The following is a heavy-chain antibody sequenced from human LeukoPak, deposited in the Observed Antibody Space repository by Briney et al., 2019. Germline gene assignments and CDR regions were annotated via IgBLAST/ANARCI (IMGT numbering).Heavy chain of an antibody. J-gene: IGHJ4*02. CDR1: GFTFSSYA. CDR2: ISGSGGST. D-gene: IGHD3-16*02. CDR3: AKHYDYIWGSYRYFDY. Sequence: GGSLRLSCAASGFTFSSYAMSWVRQAPGKGLEWVSAISGSGGSTYYADSVKGRFTIPRDNSKNTLYLQMNSLRAEDTAVYYCAKHYDYIWGSYRYFDYWGQGTLVTVSS. V-gene: IGHV3-23*01.